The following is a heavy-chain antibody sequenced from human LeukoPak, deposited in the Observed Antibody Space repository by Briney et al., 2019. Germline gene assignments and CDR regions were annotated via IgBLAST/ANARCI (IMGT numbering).Heavy chain of an antibody. Sequence: PGGSLRLSCAASGFTFTSYAMSWVRQAPGKGLEWASDISGSGRRTDYADSVKGRFTMSRDNSKNTVYLQMNSLRAEDTAVYYCLKVIGAARYYDFWSGHDWGQGTLVIVSS. CDR3: LKVIGAARYYDFWSGHD. CDR1: GFTFTSYA. D-gene: IGHD3-3*01. CDR2: ISGSGRRT. V-gene: IGHV3-23*01. J-gene: IGHJ4*02.